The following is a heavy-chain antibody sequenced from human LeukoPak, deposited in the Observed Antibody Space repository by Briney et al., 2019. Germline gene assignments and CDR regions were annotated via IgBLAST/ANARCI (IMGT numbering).Heavy chain of an antibody. D-gene: IGHD6-13*01. V-gene: IGHV3-21*01. CDR1: GFTFSSYS. CDR3: ARDINSSSWYATPSFDY. CDR2: ISSSSSYI. J-gene: IGHJ4*02. Sequence: GGSLRLSCAASGFTFSSYSMNWVRQAPGKGLEWVSSISSSSSYIYYADSVKGRFTISRDNAKNSLYLQMNSLGAEDTAVYYCARDINSSSWYATPSFDYWGQGTLVTVSS.